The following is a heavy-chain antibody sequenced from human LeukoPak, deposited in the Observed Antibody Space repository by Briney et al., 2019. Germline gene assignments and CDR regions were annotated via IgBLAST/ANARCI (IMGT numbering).Heavy chain of an antibody. Sequence: GGSLRLSCAASGFTVSSNHMSWVRQAPGKGLEWVSVIYSGGSTYYADSVKGRFTISRDNSKNTLYLQMNSLRAEDTAVYYCARDLELVYYDSTGNDYWGQGTLVTVSS. J-gene: IGHJ4*02. D-gene: IGHD3-22*01. CDR3: ARDLELVYYDSTGNDY. CDR2: IYSGGST. CDR1: GFTVSSNH. V-gene: IGHV3-66*01.